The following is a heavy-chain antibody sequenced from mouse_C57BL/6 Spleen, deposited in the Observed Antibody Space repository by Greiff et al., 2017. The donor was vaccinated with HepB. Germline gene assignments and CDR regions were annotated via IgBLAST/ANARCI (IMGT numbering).Heavy chain of an antibody. J-gene: IGHJ1*03. CDR1: GYTFTDYY. D-gene: IGHD1-1*01. Sequence: VQLKDSGPELVKPGASVKISCKASGYTFTDYYMNWVKQSHGKSLEWIGDINPNNGGTSYNQKFKGKATLTVDKSSSTAYMELRSLTSEDSAVYYCAREFYYGSRRYFDVWGTGTTVTVSS. CDR2: INPNNGGT. CDR3: AREFYYGSRRYFDV. V-gene: IGHV1-26*01.